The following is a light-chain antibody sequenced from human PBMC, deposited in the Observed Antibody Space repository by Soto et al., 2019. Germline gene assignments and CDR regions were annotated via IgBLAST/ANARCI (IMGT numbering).Light chain of an antibody. J-gene: IGKJ2*01. CDR3: QSHHNPPPGYT. Sequence: DIVMTQSPDSLAVSLGERATINCRSSQSVLYNSNNKNYLSWYQQKPGQPPKLLIYWTSTRESGVPDRFSGSGSGTDFTLTISGLQAEDVAIYYCQSHHNPPPGYTFGQGTKLEIK. CDR2: WTS. V-gene: IGKV4-1*01. CDR1: QSVLYNSNNKNY.